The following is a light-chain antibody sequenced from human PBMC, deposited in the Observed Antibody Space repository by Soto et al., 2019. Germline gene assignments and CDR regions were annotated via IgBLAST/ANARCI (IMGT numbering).Light chain of an antibody. CDR1: ESIANN. CDR3: QQYNDWPPLN. CDR2: GAS. V-gene: IGKV3-15*01. J-gene: IGKJ4*01. Sequence: EIVMTQSPATLSVSPGERATLSCRASESIANNLAWYHQKPGQAPRLLIYGASTRATGIPERFSGSGSGTKFTLTINSLQSEDLGLYYCQQYNDWPPLNFGGGTKVEIK.